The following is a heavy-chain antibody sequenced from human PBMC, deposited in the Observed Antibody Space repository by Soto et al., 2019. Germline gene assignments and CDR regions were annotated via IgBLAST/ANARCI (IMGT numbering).Heavy chain of an antibody. Sequence: EVQLVESGGGLVQPGGSLRLSCAASGFTFSDYEMNWVRQAPGKGLEWVSYISGSGISIYYAASTKGRVTISRDNAKNSVHLEMAKVRVEDTAVYYCARGEAAVMSDLWGQGTLV. CDR2: ISGSGISI. J-gene: IGHJ1*01. V-gene: IGHV3-48*03. CDR1: GFTFSDYE. D-gene: IGHD6-13*01. CDR3: ARGEAAVMSDL.